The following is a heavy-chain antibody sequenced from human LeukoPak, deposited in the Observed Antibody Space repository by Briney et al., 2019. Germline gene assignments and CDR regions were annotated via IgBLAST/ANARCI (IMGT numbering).Heavy chain of an antibody. J-gene: IGHJ4*02. CDR2: ISSSSSYI. D-gene: IGHD4-17*01. V-gene: IGHV3-21*01. CDR3: ARDLATVTDGLE. CDR1: GXTFSSYS. Sequence: GGSLRLSCAASGXTFSSYSMNWVRQAPGKGLGWVSSISSSSSYIYYADSVKGRFTISRDNAKNSLYLQMNSLRAEDTAVYYCARDLATVTDGLEWGQGTLVTVSS.